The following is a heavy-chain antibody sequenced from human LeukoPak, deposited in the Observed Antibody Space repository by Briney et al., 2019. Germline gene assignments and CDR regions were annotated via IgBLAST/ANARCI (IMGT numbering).Heavy chain of an antibody. CDR3: TRSYSSGTNWFDP. CDR2: IRSKANSYAT. Sequence: HPGGSLRLSCAASGFTFSGSAMHWVRQASGKGLEWVGRIRSKANSYATAYAASVKGRFTISRDDSKNTAYLQMNSLKTEDTAVYYCTRSYSSGTNWFDPWGQGTLVTVSS. J-gene: IGHJ5*02. D-gene: IGHD6-19*01. CDR1: GFTFSGSA. V-gene: IGHV3-73*01.